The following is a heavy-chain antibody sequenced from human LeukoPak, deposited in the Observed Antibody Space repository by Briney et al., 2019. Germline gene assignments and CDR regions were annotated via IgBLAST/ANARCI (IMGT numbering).Heavy chain of an antibody. V-gene: IGHV1-3*01. D-gene: IGHD6-13*01. CDR1: GYTFTSYA. Sequence: GASVKVSCKASGYTFTSYAMHWVRQAPGQRLEWMGWINAGNGNTKYSQKFQGRVTITRDTSASTAYMELSSLRSEDTAVYYCARDISRRPPTIAAAGTPYGMDVWGQGTTVTVSS. J-gene: IGHJ6*02. CDR3: ARDISRRPPTIAAAGTPYGMDV. CDR2: INAGNGNT.